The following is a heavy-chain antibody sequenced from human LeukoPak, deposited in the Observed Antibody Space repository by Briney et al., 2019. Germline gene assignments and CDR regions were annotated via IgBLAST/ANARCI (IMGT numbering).Heavy chain of an antibody. Sequence: GGSLRLSCAASGFTVSSNYMSWVRQAPGKGLEWVSVIYSAGSGGATYYADSVTGRFTISRDSTKSTVYLQMNSLRVEDTAVYHCARGDGYHFWEYWGQGTLVTVSS. CDR2: IYSAGSGGAT. J-gene: IGHJ4*02. D-gene: IGHD5-24*01. CDR3: ARGDGYHFWEY. CDR1: GFTVSSNY. V-gene: IGHV3-53*01.